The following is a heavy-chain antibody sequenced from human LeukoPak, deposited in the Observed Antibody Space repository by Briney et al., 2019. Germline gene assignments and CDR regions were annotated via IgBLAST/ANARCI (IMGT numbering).Heavy chain of an antibody. Sequence: SETLSLTCTVSGGSISSYYWSWIRQPAGKGLEWIGHIYTSGSTNYNPSLKSRVAMSVDTSKNQFSLKLSSVTAADTAVYYCARTPTGYSSSWYGLYYYYGMDVWGQGTTVTVSS. CDR1: GGSISSYY. D-gene: IGHD6-13*01. CDR3: ARTPTGYSSSWYGLYYYYGMDV. CDR2: IYTSGST. V-gene: IGHV4-4*07. J-gene: IGHJ6*02.